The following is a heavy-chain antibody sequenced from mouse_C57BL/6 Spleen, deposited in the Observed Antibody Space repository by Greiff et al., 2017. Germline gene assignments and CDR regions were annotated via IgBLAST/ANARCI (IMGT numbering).Heavy chain of an antibody. J-gene: IGHJ2*01. CDR2: IDPSDSYT. CDR1: GYTFTSYW. D-gene: IGHD1-1*01. V-gene: IGHV1-69*01. Sequence: QVQLQQPGAELVMPGASVKLSCKASGYTFTSYWMHWVKQRPGQGLEWIGEIDPSDSYTNYNQKFKGKSTLTVDKSSSTAYMQLSSLTSEDSAVYYCARSSTTVVPHFDYWGQGTTLTVSS. CDR3: ARSSTTVVPHFDY.